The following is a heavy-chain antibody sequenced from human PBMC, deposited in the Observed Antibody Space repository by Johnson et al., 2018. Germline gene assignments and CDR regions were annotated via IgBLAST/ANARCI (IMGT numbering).Heavy chain of an antibody. Sequence: VQLVQSGGGSVEPGGSRRLSCAASGFNFRYSWMSWVRQAPGKGLEWVGRIKSETSGGTVEYGALVKGRFIMSRDDLRDTVSLQMNGLQIEYTAVYYCGADISEEGVGELDDWGQGTLVTVSS. D-gene: IGHD1-26*01. V-gene: IGHV3-15*05. CDR1: GFNFRYSW. CDR2: IKSETSGGTV. CDR3: GADISEEGVGELDD. J-gene: IGHJ4*02.